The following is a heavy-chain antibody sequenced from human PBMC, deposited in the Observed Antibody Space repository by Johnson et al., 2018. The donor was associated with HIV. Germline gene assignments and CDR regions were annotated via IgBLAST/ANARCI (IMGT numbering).Heavy chain of an antibody. Sequence: QEQLVESGGGVVQPGGSLRLSCAASGFTFSDYYMSWIRQAPGKGLEWVSYISSSGSTIDYADSVKGRFTISRDNAKNSLYLQMNSLRAEDSALYYCHVVVAADQTNYHDACDIWGQGTMVTVSS. J-gene: IGHJ3*02. D-gene: IGHD2-15*01. CDR1: GFTFSDYY. V-gene: IGHV3-11*01. CDR2: ISSSGSTI. CDR3: HVVVAADQTNYHDACDI.